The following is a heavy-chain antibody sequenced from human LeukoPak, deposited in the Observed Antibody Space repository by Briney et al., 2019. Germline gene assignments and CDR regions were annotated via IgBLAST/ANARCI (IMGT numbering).Heavy chain of an antibody. D-gene: IGHD1-26*01. Sequence: KPGRSLRLSCSTSGFTFGDYAMSWFRQAPGKGLEWVGFIRTKPYGGTTEYAASVRGRFTISRDDSKSITYLQMNSLKTEDTAVYYCTRAGWQLIEVGFDSWGQETVVRVSS. J-gene: IGHJ4*02. CDR3: TRAGWQLIEVGFDS. CDR2: IRTKPYGGTT. V-gene: IGHV3-49*05. CDR1: GFTFGDYA.